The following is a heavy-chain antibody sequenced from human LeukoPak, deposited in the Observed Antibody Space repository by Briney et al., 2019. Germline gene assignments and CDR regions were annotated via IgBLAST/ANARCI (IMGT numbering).Heavy chain of an antibody. CDR3: AKGIYSSGWSYFDY. V-gene: IGHV3-23*01. CDR2: LSGSGITT. J-gene: IGHJ4*01. D-gene: IGHD6-19*01. CDR1: GFTFSSYA. Sequence: GGSLRLSCAASGFTFSSYAMSWVRQAPGKGLEWVSTLSGSGITTYYADSVKGRFTISRDNSKNTLYLQMNSLRAEDTAVYYCAKGIYSSGWSYFDYWGHGTLVSVSS.